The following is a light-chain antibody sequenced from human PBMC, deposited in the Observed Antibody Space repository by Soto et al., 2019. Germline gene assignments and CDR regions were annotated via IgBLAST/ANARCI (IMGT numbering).Light chain of an antibody. V-gene: IGLV2-14*03. CDR2: DVS. Sequence: QSALTQPASVSGSPGQSITISCTGTSSDVGGYNYVSWYQQHPGKAPKLMIYDVSNRPSGVSNRFSGSKSGNTASLTISGLQVEDEADYYCSSYTSSGTLWVFGGGTKLTVL. CDR3: SSYTSSGTLWV. J-gene: IGLJ3*02. CDR1: SSDVGGYNY.